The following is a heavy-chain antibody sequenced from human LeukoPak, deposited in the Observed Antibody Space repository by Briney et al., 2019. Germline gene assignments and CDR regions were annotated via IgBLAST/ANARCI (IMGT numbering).Heavy chain of an antibody. CDR3: ALYYGSGSYRPRYFDY. Sequence: GGSLRLSCAASGFTFSSYAMSWGRQAPGKGLEWVSAISGSGGSTYYADSVKGRFTISRDNSKNTLYLQMNSLRAEDTAVYYCALYYGSGSYRPRYFDYWGQGTLVTVSS. V-gene: IGHV3-23*01. D-gene: IGHD3-10*01. CDR1: GFTFSSYA. CDR2: ISGSGGST. J-gene: IGHJ4*02.